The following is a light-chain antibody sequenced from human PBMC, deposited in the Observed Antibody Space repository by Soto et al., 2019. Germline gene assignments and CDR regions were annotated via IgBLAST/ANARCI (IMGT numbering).Light chain of an antibody. CDR2: EVT. CDR3: SSYTDSSTL. CDR1: SSDVGGYNF. J-gene: IGLJ2*01. V-gene: IGLV2-14*01. Sequence: QSVLTQPASVSGSPGQSITISCTGTSSDVGGYNFVSWYQQYPGEAPKLMIYEVTHRPSGVSNRFSGSKSGNTASLTISGLQAEDEADYYCSSYTDSSTLFGGGTQLTVL.